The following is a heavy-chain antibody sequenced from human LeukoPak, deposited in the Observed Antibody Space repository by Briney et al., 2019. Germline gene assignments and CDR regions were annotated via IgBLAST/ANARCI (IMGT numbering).Heavy chain of an antibody. D-gene: IGHD3-22*01. CDR3: ARDHGYYDSSGYDD. Sequence: ASVKVSCKASGYTLTGYYMHWVRQAPGQGLEWMGWINPNSGGTNYAQKFQGRVTMTRETSISTAYMELSRLRSDDTAVYYCARDHGYYDSSGYDDWGQGTLVTVSS. CDR2: INPNSGGT. CDR1: GYTLTGYY. J-gene: IGHJ4*02. V-gene: IGHV1-2*02.